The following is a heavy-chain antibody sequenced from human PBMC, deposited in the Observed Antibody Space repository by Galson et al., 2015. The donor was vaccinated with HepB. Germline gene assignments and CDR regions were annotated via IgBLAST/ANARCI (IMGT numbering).Heavy chain of an antibody. J-gene: IGHJ6*02. CDR3: AGAYSGSRSAAYYYGMDV. D-gene: IGHD1-26*01. V-gene: IGHV3-30*04. CDR1: GFTFSSYA. CDR2: ISYDGSNK. Sequence: SLRLSCAASGFTFSSYAMHWVRQAPGKGLEWVAVISYDGSNKYYADSVKGRFTISRDNSKNTLYLQMNSLRAEDTAVYYCAGAYSGSRSAAYYYGMDVWGQGTTVTVSS.